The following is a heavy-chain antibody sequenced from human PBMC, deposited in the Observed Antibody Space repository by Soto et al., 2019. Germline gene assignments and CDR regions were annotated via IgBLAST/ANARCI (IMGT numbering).Heavy chain of an antibody. CDR1: GASISGNY. CDR2: IYDSGST. V-gene: IGHV4-59*01. Sequence: QVQLQESGPGLVKPSETLSLTCTVSGASISGNYWRWIRQPPVKGLEWIGYIYDSGSTNYSPSLQSRVTMSVDRSKNQCSLALTSVTAADAAVYFCARYRWGTGWYYLDYWGQGSLVTVS. D-gene: IGHD6-19*01. CDR3: ARYRWGTGWYYLDY. J-gene: IGHJ4*02.